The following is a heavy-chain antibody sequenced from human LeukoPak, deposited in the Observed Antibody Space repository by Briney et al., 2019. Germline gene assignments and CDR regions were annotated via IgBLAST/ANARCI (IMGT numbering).Heavy chain of an antibody. D-gene: IGHD6-6*01. Sequence: GASVKVSCKASGYTFTGYYMHWVRQAPGQGLEWMGWINPNSGGTNYAQKFQGRFTMTRDTSISTAYMELSRLRSDDTAVYYCAREGSIAALGYYYYMDVWGKGTTVTVSS. CDR1: GYTFTGYY. CDR3: AREGSIAALGYYYYMDV. V-gene: IGHV1-2*02. CDR2: INPNSGGT. J-gene: IGHJ6*03.